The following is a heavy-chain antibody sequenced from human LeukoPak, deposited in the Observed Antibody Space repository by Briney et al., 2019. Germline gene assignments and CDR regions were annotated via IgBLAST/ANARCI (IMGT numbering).Heavy chain of an antibody. D-gene: IGHD1-26*01. V-gene: IGHV3-23*01. CDR3: AREATGVPGQFFRNLHFDY. J-gene: IGHJ4*02. CDR2: ISKDADAT. Sequence: PGGSLRLSCAASGFTFRSYAMSWVRQAPGKGLEWVSAISKDADATYYAGSVKGRFTISRDNSKDTLSLQMNSLRAEDTAVYYCAREATGVPGQFFRNLHFDYWGQGTLVTVSS. CDR1: GFTFRSYA.